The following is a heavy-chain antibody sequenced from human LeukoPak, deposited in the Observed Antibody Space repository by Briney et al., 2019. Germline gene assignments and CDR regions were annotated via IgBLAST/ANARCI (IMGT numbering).Heavy chain of an antibody. CDR2: IIPILDLP. V-gene: IGHV1-69*04. J-gene: IGHJ3*02. D-gene: IGHD3-16*01. Sequence: SVKVSCKASGGTFNNFAFSWVRQAPGQGLEWMGRIIPILDLPYYAQTFQGRVTITADISTSTVYMELSTLRSEDTAVYYCARFGGRSEDAFDIWGQGTVVTVSS. CDR1: GGTFNNFA. CDR3: ARFGGRSEDAFDI.